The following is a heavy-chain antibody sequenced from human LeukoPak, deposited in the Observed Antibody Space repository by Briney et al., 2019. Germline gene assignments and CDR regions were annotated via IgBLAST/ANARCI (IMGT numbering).Heavy chain of an antibody. D-gene: IGHD3-9*01. CDR2: ISGSGGST. CDR3: AKCILTGYYKGYMDV. CDR1: GFTFSSHG. J-gene: IGHJ6*03. V-gene: IGHV3-23*01. Sequence: GGTLRLSCAASGFTFSSHGMSWVRKAPGKGLEWVSAISGSGGSTYYADSVKGRFTISRDNSKNTLYLQMNSLRAEDTAVYYCAKCILTGYYKGYMDVWGKGTTVTISS.